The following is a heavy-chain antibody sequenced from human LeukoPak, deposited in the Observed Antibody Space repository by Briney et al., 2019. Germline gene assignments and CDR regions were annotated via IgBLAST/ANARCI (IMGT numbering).Heavy chain of an antibody. CDR1: GGSISSYY. CDR3: ARVSDYGGNPIDY. CDR2: IYYSGST. Sequence: SETLSLTCTVSGGSISSYYWSWLRQPPGKGLEWIGYIYYSGSTNYNPSLKSRVTISVDTSKNQFSLKLSSVTAADTAVYYCARVSDYGGNPIDYWGQGTLVTVSS. D-gene: IGHD4-23*01. J-gene: IGHJ4*02. V-gene: IGHV4-59*01.